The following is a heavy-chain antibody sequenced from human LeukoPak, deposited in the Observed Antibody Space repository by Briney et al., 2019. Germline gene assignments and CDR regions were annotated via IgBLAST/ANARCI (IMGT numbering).Heavy chain of an antibody. CDR1: GFTFTTYD. J-gene: IGHJ6*03. V-gene: IGHV3-13*01. Sequence: GGSLRLSCAASGFTFTTYDMHWVRQVSGKGLEWVSSIGTIGDTFYPGSVKGRFTISRENAKNSLYLQMNGLRAGDTAVYYCARATVIGNAPVPGYMDVWGKGTTVTVSS. CDR3: ARATVIGNAPVPGYMDV. D-gene: IGHD2-21*01. CDR2: IGTIGDT.